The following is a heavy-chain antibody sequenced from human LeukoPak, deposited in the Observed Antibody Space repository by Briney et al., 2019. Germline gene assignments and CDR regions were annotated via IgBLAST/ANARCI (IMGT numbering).Heavy chain of an antibody. CDR1: GGSITNYY. J-gene: IGHJ4*02. Sequence: SETLSLTCTVSGGSITNYYWSWIRQPPGKRLEWVGYIYYSGSTTYNPSLKSRVTISVDTSKNQFSLKLSSVTAADTAVYYCASRSDFTGEPYWGQGTLVTVSS. CDR3: ASRSDFTGEPY. D-gene: IGHD1-14*01. V-gene: IGHV4-59*01. CDR2: IYYSGST.